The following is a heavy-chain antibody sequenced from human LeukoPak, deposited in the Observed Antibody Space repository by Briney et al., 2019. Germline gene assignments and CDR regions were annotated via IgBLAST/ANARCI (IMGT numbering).Heavy chain of an antibody. J-gene: IGHJ6*02. D-gene: IGHD3-16*01. Sequence: SETLSLTCTVSGVSISSYYWSWIRQPPGKGLEWVGQIHYSGRADYNPSLKRGITMSVATSRTQISLKLSSVTAADTAIYYCVRFGVNYDMDVWGQGTTVTVFS. CDR1: GVSISSYY. V-gene: IGHV4-59*01. CDR3: VRFGVNYDMDV. CDR2: IHYSGRA.